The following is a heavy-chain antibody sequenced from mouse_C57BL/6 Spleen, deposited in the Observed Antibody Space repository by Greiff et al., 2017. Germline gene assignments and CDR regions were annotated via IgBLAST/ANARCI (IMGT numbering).Heavy chain of an antibody. CDR3: ARSYRITTLVGGFDY. J-gene: IGHJ2*01. Sequence: VQLQQPGAGLVIPGASVKLSCKASGYTFTSYWMHWVQQRPGQGLEWIGEIDPSDSYSNYNQTFKGKCTLTVDKSSTTAEMQLSSLTYEDTAGDDCARSYRITTLVGGFDYWGKGTTLTVSS. V-gene: IGHV1-69*01. D-gene: IGHD1-1*01. CDR2: IDPSDSYS. CDR1: GYTFTSYW.